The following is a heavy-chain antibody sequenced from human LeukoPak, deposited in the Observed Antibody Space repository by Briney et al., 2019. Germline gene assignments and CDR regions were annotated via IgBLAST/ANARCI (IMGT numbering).Heavy chain of an antibody. V-gene: IGHV1-8*03. CDR2: MNPNSGNT. Sequence: GESLKISCKGSGYTFTSYDINWVRQATGQGLEWMGWMNPNSGNTGYAQKFQGRVTITRNTSISTAYMGLSSLRSDDTAVYYCADRFCSGGSCYSTLAEYFQYWGQGTLVIVSS. J-gene: IGHJ1*01. CDR3: ADRFCSGGSCYSTLAEYFQY. D-gene: IGHD2-15*01. CDR1: GYTFTSYD.